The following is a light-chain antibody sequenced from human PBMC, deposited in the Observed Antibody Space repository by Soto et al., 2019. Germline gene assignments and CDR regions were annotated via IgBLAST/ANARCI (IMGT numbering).Light chain of an antibody. CDR3: QQYGTAPRT. J-gene: IGKJ1*01. CDR1: QSVSSN. CDR2: GAS. Sequence: EVVLTQSPATLSVSPGERATLSCRASQSVSSNLAWYQQKPGQAPRLLFYGASTRATGIPARFSGSGSGTDFTLTISSLQSEDFAVYYCQQYGTAPRTFGQGTKVDIK. V-gene: IGKV3-15*01.